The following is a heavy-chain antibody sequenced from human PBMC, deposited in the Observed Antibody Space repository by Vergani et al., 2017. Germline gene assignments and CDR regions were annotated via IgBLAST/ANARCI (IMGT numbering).Heavy chain of an antibody. J-gene: IGHJ4*02. D-gene: IGHD3-22*01. Sequence: EVQLVESGGGLVQPGGSLRLSCAASGFTFSSYSMNWVRQAPGKGLEWVSYINSSSSTIYYADSVKGRFTISRDNAKNSLYLQMNSLRAEDTAVYYCARDNTPYSSGYHRFDYWGQGTLVTVSS. CDR3: ARDNTPYSSGYHRFDY. V-gene: IGHV3-48*04. CDR1: GFTFSSYS. CDR2: INSSSSTI.